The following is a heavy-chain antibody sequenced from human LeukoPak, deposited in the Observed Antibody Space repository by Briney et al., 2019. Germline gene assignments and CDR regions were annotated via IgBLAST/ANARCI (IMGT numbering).Heavy chain of an antibody. CDR2: IYYSGST. CDR1: GGSISSYY. Sequence: SETLSLTCTVSGGSISSYYWSWIRQPLGKGLEWIGYIYYSGSTNYNPSLKSRVTISVDTSKNQFSLKLSSVTAADTAVYYCARGQGTVTTHWGQGTLVTVSS. CDR3: ARGQGTVTTH. J-gene: IGHJ4*02. D-gene: IGHD4-17*01. V-gene: IGHV4-59*12.